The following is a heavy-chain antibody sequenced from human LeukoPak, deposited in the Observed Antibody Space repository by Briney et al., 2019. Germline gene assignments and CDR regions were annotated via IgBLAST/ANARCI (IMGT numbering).Heavy chain of an antibody. D-gene: IGHD2-15*01. J-gene: IGHJ6*02. V-gene: IGHV3-30*02. Sequence: GGSLRLSCAASGFTFSSYGMHWVRQAPGKGLEWVAFIRYDGSNKYYADSVKGRFTISRDNSRNTLYLQMNSLRAEDTAVYYCAKPAGYCSGGSCYSDYYGMDVWGQGTTVTVSS. CDR3: AKPAGYCSGGSCYSDYYGMDV. CDR2: IRYDGSNK. CDR1: GFTFSSYG.